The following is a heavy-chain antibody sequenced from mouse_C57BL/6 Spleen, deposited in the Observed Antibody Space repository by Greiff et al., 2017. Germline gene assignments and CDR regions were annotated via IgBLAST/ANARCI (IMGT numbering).Heavy chain of an antibody. Sequence: VQLQQSGPVLVQPGASVKMSCKASGYTFTDYYMNWVKQSHGKSLEWIGVINPYNGGTSYNQKFKGKATLTVDKSSSTAYMELNSLTSEDSAVYYCARRRDGSSPFDYWGQGTTLTVSS. CDR2: INPYNGGT. V-gene: IGHV1-19*01. D-gene: IGHD1-1*01. J-gene: IGHJ2*01. CDR1: GYTFTDYY. CDR3: ARRRDGSSPFDY.